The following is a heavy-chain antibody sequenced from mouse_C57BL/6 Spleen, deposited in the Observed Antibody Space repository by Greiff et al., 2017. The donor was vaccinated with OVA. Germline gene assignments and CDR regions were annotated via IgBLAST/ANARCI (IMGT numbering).Heavy chain of an antibody. V-gene: IGHV2-2*01. Sequence: QVQLKESGPGLVQPSQSLSITCTVSGFSLTSSGVHWVRQSPGKGLEWLGVIWSGGSTDYNAAFISRLSISKDNSKSQVFFKMNSLQADDTAIYYCARKITTVVAPYYAMDYWGQGTSVTVSS. CDR1: GFSLTSSG. J-gene: IGHJ4*01. D-gene: IGHD1-1*01. CDR2: IWSGGST. CDR3: ARKITTVVAPYYAMDY.